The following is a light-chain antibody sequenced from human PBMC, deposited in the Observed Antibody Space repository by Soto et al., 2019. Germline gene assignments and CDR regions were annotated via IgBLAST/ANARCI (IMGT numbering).Light chain of an antibody. CDR3: QQRSNWPPT. CDR1: QSVSSY. Sequence: ELVLTQSPATLSLSPGERATLSCRASQSVSSYLAWYQQKPGQAPRLLIYDASNRATGIPARFSGSGSGTDFTLTISSLEPEDFAVHYCQQRSNWPPTFGQGTRLEIK. J-gene: IGKJ5*01. CDR2: DAS. V-gene: IGKV3-11*01.